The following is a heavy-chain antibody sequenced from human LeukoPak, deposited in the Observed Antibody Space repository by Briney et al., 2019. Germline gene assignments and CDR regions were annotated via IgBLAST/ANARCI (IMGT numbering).Heavy chain of an antibody. CDR3: ATLTEALYLFDY. V-gene: IGHV1-2*06. CDR1: GYTFTAYY. CDR2: INPNSGGT. Sequence: ASVKVSYKASGYTFTAYYMHWVRQAPGQGLEWMGRINPNSGGTNYAQRFQGRVTMTRDTSISTAYLELSRLRSDDTAVYYCATLTEALYLFDYWGQGTLVTVSS. J-gene: IGHJ4*02. D-gene: IGHD3-10*01.